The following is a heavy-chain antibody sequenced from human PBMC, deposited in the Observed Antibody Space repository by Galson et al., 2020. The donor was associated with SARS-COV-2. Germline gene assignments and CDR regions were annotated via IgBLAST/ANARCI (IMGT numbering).Heavy chain of an antibody. J-gene: IGHJ6*02. D-gene: IGHD1-26*01. V-gene: IGHV3-33*01. CDR1: GFTFSSYG. CDR2: IWYDGSNK. Sequence: PGGSLRLSCAASGFTFSSYGMHWVRQAPGKGLEWVAVIWYDGSNKYYADSVKGRFTISRDNSKNTLYLQMNSLRAEDTAVYYCARDLVGATIDGMDVWGQGTTVTVSS. CDR3: ARDLVGATIDGMDV.